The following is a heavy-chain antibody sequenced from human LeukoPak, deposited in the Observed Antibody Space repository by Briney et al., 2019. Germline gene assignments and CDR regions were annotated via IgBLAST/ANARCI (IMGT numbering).Heavy chain of an antibody. D-gene: IGHD3-22*01. Sequence: GESLKISCKGSGYRFTSYWIGWVRQMPGKGLEWMGIIYPGDSDTRYSPSFQGQVTISADKSISTAYLQWSSLKASDTAMYYCARGDYYYDSSGYYFYAFDIWGQGTMVTVSS. V-gene: IGHV5-51*01. J-gene: IGHJ3*02. CDR3: ARGDYYYDSSGYYFYAFDI. CDR2: IYPGDSDT. CDR1: GYRFTSYW.